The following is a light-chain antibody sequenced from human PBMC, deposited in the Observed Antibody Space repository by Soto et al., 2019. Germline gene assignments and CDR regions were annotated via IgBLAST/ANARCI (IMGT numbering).Light chain of an antibody. CDR2: EDI. CDR1: SSDVGSYNL. V-gene: IGLV2-23*01. CDR3: CSYAGGTTVV. J-gene: IGLJ2*01. Sequence: QSVLTQPASVSGSPGQSITISCTGTSSDVGSYNLVSWYQQHPGKAPKLMIYEDIERPYGVSNRFSGSKSGNTASLTISGLQTEDEADYYCCSYAGGTTVVFGGGTKLTVL.